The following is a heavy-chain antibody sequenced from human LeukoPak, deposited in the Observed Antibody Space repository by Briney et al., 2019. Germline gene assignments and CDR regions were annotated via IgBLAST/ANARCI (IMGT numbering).Heavy chain of an antibody. CDR1: GGSISSYY. CDR2: IYYSGST. D-gene: IGHD6-13*01. V-gene: IGHV4-59*01. CDR3: ARGRGYSSSWTNYYYYMDV. J-gene: IGHJ6*03. Sequence: SETLSLTCTVSGGSISSYYWSWIRQPPGKGLEWIGYIYYSGSTNYNPSLKSRVTISVDTSKNQFSLKLSSVTAADTAVYYCARGRGYSSSWTNYYYYMDVWGKGTTVTVSS.